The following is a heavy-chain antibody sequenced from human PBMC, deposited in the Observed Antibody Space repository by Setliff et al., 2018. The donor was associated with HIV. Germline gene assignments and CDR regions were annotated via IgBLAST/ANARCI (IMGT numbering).Heavy chain of an antibody. CDR2: LYHTGSN. D-gene: IGHD3-3*01. CDR1: GGFISDHY. CDR3: ARAPPPGYYNFWSGIMNDY. J-gene: IGHJ4*02. V-gene: IGHV4-59*11. Sequence: SETLSLTCTVSGGFISDHYWSWIRQPPGKGLEWLGSLYHTGSNNYNPSLKSRITVSVDRSKNQFSLKLSSVTAADTAVYYCARAPPPGYYNFWSGIMNDYWGQGTLVTVSS.